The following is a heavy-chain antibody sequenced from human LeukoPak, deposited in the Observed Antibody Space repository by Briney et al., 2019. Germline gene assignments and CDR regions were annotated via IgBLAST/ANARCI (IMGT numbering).Heavy chain of an antibody. V-gene: IGHV1-2*06. D-gene: IGHD6-13*01. J-gene: IGHJ3*02. CDR3: ARWSAGYSSSREALDI. CDR1: GYTFTGYY. CDR2: INPNSGGT. Sequence: GASVKVSCKASGYTFTGYYMHWVRQAPGQGLEWMGRINPNSGGTNYAQKFQGRVTMTRDTSISTAYMELSRLRSDDTAVYYCARWSAGYSSSREALDIWGQGTMVTVSS.